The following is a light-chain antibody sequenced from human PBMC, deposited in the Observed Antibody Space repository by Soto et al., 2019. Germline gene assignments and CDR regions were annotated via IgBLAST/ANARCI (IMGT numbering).Light chain of an antibody. J-gene: IGKJ1*01. CDR3: QRYGSSPS. Sequence: EIVLTQSPGTLSLSPGERATLSCRSSQSVSSSYLAWYQHKPGQAPRLLIYDVSSSATGIPDRFSGSVSGTDCTLTICRWEPEHFGVYYCQRYGSSPSFGQGTKVELK. CDR1: QSVSSSY. CDR2: DVS. V-gene: IGKV3-20*01.